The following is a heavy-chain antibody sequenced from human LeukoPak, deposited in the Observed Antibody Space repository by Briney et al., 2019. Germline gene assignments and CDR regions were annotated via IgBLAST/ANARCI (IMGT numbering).Heavy chain of an antibody. J-gene: IGHJ3*02. D-gene: IGHD4-17*01. Sequence: PSETLSLTCTVSGGSISSYYWSWIRQPPGRGLEWIGYIYYSGSTNYNPSLKSRVTISVDTSKNQFSLKLSSVTAADTAVYYCAREVGTAVTTRAFDIWGQGTMVTVSS. V-gene: IGHV4-59*01. CDR3: AREVGTAVTTRAFDI. CDR2: IYYSGST. CDR1: GGSISSYY.